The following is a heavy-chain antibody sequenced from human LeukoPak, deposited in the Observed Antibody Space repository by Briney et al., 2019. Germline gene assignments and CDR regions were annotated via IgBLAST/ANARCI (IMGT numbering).Heavy chain of an antibody. D-gene: IGHD1-7*01. J-gene: IGHJ5*02. CDR2: INHRGST. CDR3: ARGGELNNWFDP. V-gene: IGHV4-34*01. CDR1: GGSFSGYY. Sequence: SETLSLTCAVYGGSFSGYYWSWIRQPPGKGREWIGEINHRGSTNYNPSLKSRVTISEDTSNFQFSLRLSSVTAADTAVYYCARGGELNNWFDPWGQGTLVIVSS.